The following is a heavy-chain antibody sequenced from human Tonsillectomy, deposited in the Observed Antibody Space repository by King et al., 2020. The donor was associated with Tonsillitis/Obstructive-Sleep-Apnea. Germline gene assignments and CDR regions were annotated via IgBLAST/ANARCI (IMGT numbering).Heavy chain of an antibody. V-gene: IGHV3-48*02. J-gene: IGHJ4*02. CDR3: ARDDVIVFQYYFDY. CDR2: ISSSSSTI. Sequence: VQLVESGGDLVQPGGSLRLSCAASGFTFSSYSMNWVRQAPGKGLEWVSYISSSSSTIYGADSVKGRFTISRDNAKNSLYLQMNSLRDEDTAVYYCARDDVIVFQYYFDYWGPGTLVTVSS. D-gene: IGHD2/OR15-2a*01. CDR1: GFTFSSYS.